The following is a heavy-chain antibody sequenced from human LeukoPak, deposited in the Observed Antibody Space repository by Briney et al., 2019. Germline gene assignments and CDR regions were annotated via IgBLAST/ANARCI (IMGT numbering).Heavy chain of an antibody. J-gene: IGHJ4*02. V-gene: IGHV3-30-3*01. Sequence: GGSLRLSCPASGFTFSSYAMHWVRQAPGKGLEWVAVISYDGSNKYYADSVKGRFTISRDNSKNTLYLQMNSLRAEDTAVYYCARDWSPSNYYDSSGYYISLDYWGQGTLVTVSS. CDR1: GFTFSSYA. D-gene: IGHD3-22*01. CDR3: ARDWSPSNYYDSSGYYISLDY. CDR2: ISYDGSNK.